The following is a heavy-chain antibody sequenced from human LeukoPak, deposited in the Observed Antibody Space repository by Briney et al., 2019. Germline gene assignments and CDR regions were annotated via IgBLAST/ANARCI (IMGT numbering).Heavy chain of an antibody. CDR2: IYYSGST. J-gene: IGHJ5*02. CDR3: AREFCSSTSCYAFDP. Sequence: SETLSLTCTVSGGSISRYYWSWIRQPPGKGLEWIGYIYYSGSTNYNPSLKSRVTISVDTSKNQFSLKLSSVTAADTAVYYCAREFCSSTSCYAFDPWGQGTLVTVSS. CDR1: GGSISRYY. D-gene: IGHD2-2*01. V-gene: IGHV4-59*01.